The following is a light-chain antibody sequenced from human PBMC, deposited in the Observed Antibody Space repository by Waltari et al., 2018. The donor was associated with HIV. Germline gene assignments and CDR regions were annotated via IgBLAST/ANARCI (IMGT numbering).Light chain of an antibody. Sequence: SYELSQIPSVSVSPGQTASIHCSGDKLGDKYVSWYQQKPGKSPVVVMYQANERPSGIPERCSGSNSGNTATLTISGAQAMDEAEYYCQAWDSSAVYVFGTGTKVTVL. CDR3: QAWDSSAVYV. CDR2: QAN. CDR1: KLGDKY. V-gene: IGLV3-1*01. J-gene: IGLJ1*01.